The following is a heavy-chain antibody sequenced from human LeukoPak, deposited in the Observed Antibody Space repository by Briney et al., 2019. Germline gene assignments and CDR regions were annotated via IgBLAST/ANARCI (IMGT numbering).Heavy chain of an antibody. Sequence: ASVMLSCKTSGHTFTASYIHWVRQAPGQGLEWMGRINPNSGGTNYAQKFQGRVTMTRDTSISTAYMELSRLRSDDTAVYYCAAMYYYDSSGYPYYYYYYMDVWGKGTTVTVSS. V-gene: IGHV1-2*02. CDR2: INPNSGGT. D-gene: IGHD3-22*01. CDR1: GHTFTASY. CDR3: AAMYYYDSSGYPYYYYYYMDV. J-gene: IGHJ6*03.